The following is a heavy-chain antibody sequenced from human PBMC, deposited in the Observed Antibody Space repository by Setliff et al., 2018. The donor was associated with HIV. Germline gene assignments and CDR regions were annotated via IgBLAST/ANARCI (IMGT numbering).Heavy chain of an antibody. CDR3: ARVAPWPTEGLFDH. D-gene: IGHD2-21*02. CDR2: INDSGTT. J-gene: IGHJ4*02. Sequence: SETLSLTCAVYDGSLSSYYWSWIRQSTGKGLEWIGEINDSGTTNYNPSLESRVTMLIDMSKNQLSLKLSSVTAADTAIYYCARVAPWPTEGLFDHWGQGTLVTVSS. V-gene: IGHV4-34*01. CDR1: DGSLSSYY.